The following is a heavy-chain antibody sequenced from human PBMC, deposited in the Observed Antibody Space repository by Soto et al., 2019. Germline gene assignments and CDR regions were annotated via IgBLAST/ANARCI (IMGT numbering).Heavy chain of an antibody. V-gene: IGHV4-39*01. CDR2: IKYSGTT. J-gene: IGHJ4*02. D-gene: IGHD4-17*01. Sequence: PSETLSLTCTVSGGSISSSRCHWGWIRQPPGKGLEWIASIKYSGTTFYNPSLKSRVTLSVDTSKNQFALKLSSVTAADTAVYYCARHVTTVTTVDYWGQGTLVTVSS. CDR3: ARHVTTVTTVDY. CDR1: GGSISSSRCH.